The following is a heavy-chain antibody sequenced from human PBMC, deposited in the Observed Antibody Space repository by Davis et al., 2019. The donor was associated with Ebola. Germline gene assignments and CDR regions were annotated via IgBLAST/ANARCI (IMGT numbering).Heavy chain of an antibody. CDR2: IRDSEVT. CDR3: AKEPSSGYAFDI. J-gene: IGHJ3*02. Sequence: GASLKISCAASAFTFSACHMNWVRQAPGKGLEWVANIRDSEVTYYADSVKGRFTISRDNSKSTLYLQMDSLRAEDTALYYCAKEPSSGYAFDIWGQGTMVTVSS. CDR1: AFTFSACH. D-gene: IGHD3-22*01. V-gene: IGHV3-23*01.